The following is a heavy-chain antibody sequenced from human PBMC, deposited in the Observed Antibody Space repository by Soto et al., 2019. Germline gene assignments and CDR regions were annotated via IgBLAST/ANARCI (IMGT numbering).Heavy chain of an antibody. V-gene: IGHV1-69*12. J-gene: IGHJ6*02. CDR1: GGSLSNFG. D-gene: IGHD3-22*01. CDR2: IIPVFGTP. Sequence: QVQLVQSGAEVKKPGSSVKVSCTASGGSLSNFGISWVRQAPGQGLEWMGAIIPVFGTPNYAQKFQDRVTIHADESTTTVYMEVRSLTSEDTAVYYCARGDATKIVVTTYSAMDVWGQGTTVTVSS. CDR3: ARGDATKIVVTTYSAMDV.